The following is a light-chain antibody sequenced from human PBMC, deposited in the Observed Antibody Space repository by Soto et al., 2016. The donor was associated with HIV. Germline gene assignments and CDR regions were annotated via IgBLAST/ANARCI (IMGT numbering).Light chain of an antibody. CDR1: TLSNQY. Sequence: SYELTQSPSVSVSPGQTAKITCSGDTLSNQYGYWYQQKPGQAPLLVIYDDSHRPSGIPERFSGSNSGNTATLTINRVEAGDEADYYCHVWHSGSDFCVFGGGTKLTVL. J-gene: IGLJ3*02. V-gene: IGLV3-21*02. CDR3: HVWHSGSDFCV. CDR2: DDS.